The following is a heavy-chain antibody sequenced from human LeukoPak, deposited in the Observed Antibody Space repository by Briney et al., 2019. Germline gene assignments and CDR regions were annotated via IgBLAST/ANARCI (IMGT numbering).Heavy chain of an antibody. J-gene: IGHJ4*02. V-gene: IGHV4-39*01. CDR3: ASGAMIVVVPDY. CDR2: IYYSGST. CDR1: GGSISSSSYY. D-gene: IGHD3-22*01. Sequence: SETLSLTCTVSGGSISSSSYYWGWIRQPPGKGLEWIGSIYYSGSTYYNPSLKSRVTISVDTSKNQFSLKLSSVTAADTAVYYCASGAMIVVVPDYWGQGTPVTVSS.